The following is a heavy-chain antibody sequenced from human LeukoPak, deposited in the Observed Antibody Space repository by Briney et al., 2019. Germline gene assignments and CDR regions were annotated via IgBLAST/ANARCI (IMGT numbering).Heavy chain of an antibody. CDR3: ARDREVGSTDDAFDI. Sequence: GASVKVSCKAFGYTFTGHYMHWVRQAPGQGLEWMGRINPNSGGANYAQKFQGRVTMTRDTSISTAYMELSGLRSDDTAVYYCARDREVGSTDDAFDIWGQGTRVIVSS. J-gene: IGHJ3*02. V-gene: IGHV1-2*06. CDR1: GYTFTGHY. D-gene: IGHD1-26*01. CDR2: INPNSGGA.